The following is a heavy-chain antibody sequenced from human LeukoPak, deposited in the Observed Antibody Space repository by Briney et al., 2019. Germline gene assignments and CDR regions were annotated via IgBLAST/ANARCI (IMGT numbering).Heavy chain of an antibody. Sequence: GGSLRLSCSASGFTFSGHFMHWVRQAPGKGLEYVSSISVNGDKTLYAESVKGRFTISRDNSKNTLYLQMNSLRAEDTAVYYCARNENSGWGYFDYWGQGTLVTVSS. CDR3: ARNENSGWGYFDY. V-gene: IGHV3-64*04. J-gene: IGHJ4*02. CDR1: GFTFSGHF. CDR2: ISVNGDKT. D-gene: IGHD5-12*01.